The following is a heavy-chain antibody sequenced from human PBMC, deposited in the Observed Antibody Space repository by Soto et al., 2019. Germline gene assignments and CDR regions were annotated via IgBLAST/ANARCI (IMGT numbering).Heavy chain of an antibody. J-gene: IGHJ4*02. CDR3: ATYDFWSSYHDY. D-gene: IGHD3-3*01. Sequence: ASVKVSCKASAYTFTNYGISWVRQAPGQGLEWMGWISAYNGNINYAQKFRGRVTMTTDTSTSSAYLEVRSLSSVTAADTAVYYCATYDFWSSYHDYWGQGTLVTVSS. CDR1: AYTFTNYG. CDR2: ISAYNGNI. V-gene: IGHV1-18*01.